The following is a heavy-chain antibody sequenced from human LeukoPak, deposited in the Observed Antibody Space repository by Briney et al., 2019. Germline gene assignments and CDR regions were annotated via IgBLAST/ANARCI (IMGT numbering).Heavy chain of an antibody. CDR1: GYTFTGYY. J-gene: IGHJ4*02. CDR2: INPSGGST. CDR3: ARDISRVAAAGTFDY. D-gene: IGHD6-13*01. V-gene: IGHV1-46*01. Sequence: ASVKVSCKASGYTFTGYYMHWVRQAPGQGLEWMGIINPSGGSTSYAQKFQGRVTMTRDTSTSTVYMELSSLRSEDTAVYYCARDISRVAAAGTFDYWGQGTLVTVSS.